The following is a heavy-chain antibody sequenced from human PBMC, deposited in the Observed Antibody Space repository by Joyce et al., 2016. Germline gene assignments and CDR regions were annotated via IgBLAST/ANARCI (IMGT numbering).Heavy chain of an antibody. CDR2: VNDRGRT. CDR3: ARARRGIILARGEMGEYLQH. J-gene: IGHJ1*01. CDR1: GGSLSGYY. D-gene: IGHD3-10*01. V-gene: IGHV4-34*01. Sequence: QVQLQEWGAGLLKPSETLSLTCAVYGGSLSGYYWSWIRQAPGRGLEWIGEVNDRGRTTYNPSLKSRATTSMDTSKNQFSLRLTTVTAADTAVYFCARARRGIILARGEMGEYLQHWGRGTVVIVSS.